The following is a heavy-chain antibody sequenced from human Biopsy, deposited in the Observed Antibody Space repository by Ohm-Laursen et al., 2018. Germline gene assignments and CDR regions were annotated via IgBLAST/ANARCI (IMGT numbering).Heavy chain of an antibody. CDR2: VYYTGST. J-gene: IGHJ2*01. D-gene: IGHD3-22*01. CDR1: GDSISSHY. V-gene: IGHV4-59*11. CDR3: ARDRGYYSDRTVPGYFDL. Sequence: SDTLSLTCTVSGDSISSHYWSWIRQPPGKGLEWIGYVYYTGSTDYNPSLQSRVTISVDTSKNHFPLRLRSVTPADTAIYYCARDRGYYSDRTVPGYFDLWGRGTLVTVSS.